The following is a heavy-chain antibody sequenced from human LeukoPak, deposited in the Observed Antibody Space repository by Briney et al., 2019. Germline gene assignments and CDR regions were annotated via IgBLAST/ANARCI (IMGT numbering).Heavy chain of an antibody. Sequence: PGGSLRLSCAASGFIFSDYSMNWVRQAPGKGLEWVSSISNTGTYIYYADSVKGRFTISRDNAKNSLYLQMNSLRAEDTAVYYCATVYSSSPLRPMDVWGQGTTVTVSS. CDR1: GFIFSDYS. V-gene: IGHV3-21*01. J-gene: IGHJ6*02. CDR2: ISNTGTYI. CDR3: ATVYSSSPLRPMDV. D-gene: IGHD2-2*01.